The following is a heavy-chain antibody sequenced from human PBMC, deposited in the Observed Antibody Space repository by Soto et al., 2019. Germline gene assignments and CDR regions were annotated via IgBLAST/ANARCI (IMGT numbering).Heavy chain of an antibody. CDR2: IYHTGSS. V-gene: IGHV4-30-4*01. Sequence: PSETLSLTCTVSGVSISSGTYYWSWLRQPPGKGLEWIGYIYHTGSSQSNPSLKSRVAISIDTSKNQFTLELRSVTAADTAVYYCARDPLDTAVDYYFDYWGPGRLVTVSS. J-gene: IGHJ4*02. CDR3: ARDPLDTAVDYYFDY. CDR1: GVSISSGTYY. D-gene: IGHD5-18*01.